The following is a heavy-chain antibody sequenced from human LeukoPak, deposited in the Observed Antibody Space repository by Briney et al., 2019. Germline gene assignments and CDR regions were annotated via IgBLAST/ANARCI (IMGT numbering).Heavy chain of an antibody. CDR3: ARVSDSSGYSSNYSWFDP. V-gene: IGHV1-46*01. CDR1: GYTFTAYY. D-gene: IGHD3-22*01. J-gene: IGHJ5*02. CDR2: VNPSGGST. Sequence: ASVKVSCKASGYTFTAYYMHWVRQAPGQGLEWMGIVNPSGGSTSYAQKFQGRVTMTRDTSTSTVYMELSSLRSEDTAVYYCARVSDSSGYSSNYSWFDPWGQGTLVTVSS.